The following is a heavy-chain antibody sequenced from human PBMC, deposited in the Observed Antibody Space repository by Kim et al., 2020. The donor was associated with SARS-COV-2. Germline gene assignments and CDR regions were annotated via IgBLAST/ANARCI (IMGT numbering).Heavy chain of an antibody. J-gene: IGHJ4*02. CDR3: ARLSAWYKWNYYYDS. V-gene: IGHV3-66*01. CDR1: GFTVNTNF. Sequence: GGSLRLSCAASGFTVNTNFMSWVRQAPGRGLEWVSVLYSDGSTYYAESMKGRFTISRDTNRNTLFLQINSLRADDTGVYYCARLSAWYKWNYYYDSWGQG. D-gene: IGHD1-7*01. CDR2: LYSDGST.